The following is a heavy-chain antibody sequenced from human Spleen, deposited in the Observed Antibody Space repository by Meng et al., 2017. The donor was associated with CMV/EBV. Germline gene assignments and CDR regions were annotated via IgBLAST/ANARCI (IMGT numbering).Heavy chain of an antibody. V-gene: IGHV3-7*01. CDR3: AREPFQVVPAAARMYYFDY. CDR2: IKQDGSEK. D-gene: IGHD2-2*01. J-gene: IGHJ4*02. CDR1: GFTFSSYW. Sequence: GGSLRLSCAASGFTFSSYWMSWVRQAPGKGLEWVANIKQDGSEKYYVDSVKGRFTISRDNAKNSLYLQMNSLRAEDTAVYYCAREPFQVVPAAARMYYFDYWGQGTLVTVSS.